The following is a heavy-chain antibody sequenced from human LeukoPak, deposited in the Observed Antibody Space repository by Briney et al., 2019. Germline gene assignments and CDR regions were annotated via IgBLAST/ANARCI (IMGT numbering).Heavy chain of an antibody. CDR1: GGPFRDYY. Sequence: SETLSLTCAVYGGPFRDYYWSWIRQPPGKGLEWIGEIDHSGVTSYNPSLKSRVTISVDTSKNQFSLKLSSVTAADTAVHYCASRGGYSYGYGPNYYYGMDVWGQGTTVTVSS. J-gene: IGHJ6*02. V-gene: IGHV4-34*01. D-gene: IGHD5-18*01. CDR3: ASRGGYSYGYGPNYYYGMDV. CDR2: IDHSGVT.